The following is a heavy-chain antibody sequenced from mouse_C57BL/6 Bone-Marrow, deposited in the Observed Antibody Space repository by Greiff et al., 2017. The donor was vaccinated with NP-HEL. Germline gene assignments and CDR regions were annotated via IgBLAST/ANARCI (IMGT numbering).Heavy chain of an antibody. J-gene: IGHJ3*01. CDR2: IRLKSDNYAT. Sequence: EVMLVESGGGLVQPGGSMKLSCVASGFTFSNYWMNWVRQSPEKGLEWVAQIRLKSDNYATHYAESVKGRFTISRDDSKSSVYLQMNNLRAEDTGIYYCTGRGASWFAYWGQGTLVTVSA. CDR3: TGRGASWFAY. V-gene: IGHV6-3*01. CDR1: GFTFSNYW.